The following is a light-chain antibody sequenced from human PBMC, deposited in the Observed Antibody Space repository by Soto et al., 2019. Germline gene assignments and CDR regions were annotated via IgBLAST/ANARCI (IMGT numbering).Light chain of an antibody. CDR3: QQYGNSPYT. Sequence: XXGXXSLSPGERATLSCRXSQSVSSTYFAWYQQKPGQAPRLLIYGASSRATGIPDRFSGSGSGTDFTLTISRLEPEDFAVYYCQQYGNSPYTFGQGTKLEI. V-gene: IGKV3-20*01. CDR2: GAS. CDR1: QSVSSTY. J-gene: IGKJ2*01.